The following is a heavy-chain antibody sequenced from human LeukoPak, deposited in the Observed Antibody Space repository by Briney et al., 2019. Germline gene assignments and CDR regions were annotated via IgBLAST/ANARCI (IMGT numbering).Heavy chain of an antibody. CDR3: ARDKAVVSTSRKYYYYYGMDV. CDR2: ISYDGSNK. V-gene: IGHV3-30-3*01. J-gene: IGHJ6*02. Sequence: GGSLRLSCAASGFAFYYAWMDWVRQAPGKGLEWVAVISYDGSNKYYADSVKGRFTISRDNSKNTLYLQMNSLRAEDTAVYYCARDKAVVSTSRKYYYYYGMDVWGQGTTVTVSS. CDR1: GFAFYYAW. D-gene: IGHD2-2*01.